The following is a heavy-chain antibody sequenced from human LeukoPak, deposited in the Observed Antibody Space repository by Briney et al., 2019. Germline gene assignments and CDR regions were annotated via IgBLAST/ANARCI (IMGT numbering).Heavy chain of an antibody. D-gene: IGHD2-21*01. J-gene: IGHJ4*02. CDR1: GFTFSSYG. CDR2: IWYDGSNK. V-gene: IGHV3-33*01. Sequence: GGSLRLSCAASGFTFSSYGMHWVRQAPGKGLEWVAVIWYDGSNKYYADSVKGRFTISRDNSKNTLYLQMNSLRAEDTAVYYCASSDRWRGGDTEGNFDYWGQGTLVTVSS. CDR3: ASSDRWRGGDTEGNFDY.